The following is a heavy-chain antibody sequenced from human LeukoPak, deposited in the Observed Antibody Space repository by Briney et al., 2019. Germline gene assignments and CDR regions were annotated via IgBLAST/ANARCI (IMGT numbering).Heavy chain of an antibody. D-gene: IGHD4-17*01. CDR2: IDWDDDK. J-gene: IGHJ6*03. CDR3: ARIKTVTNYSSYSMDV. V-gene: IGHV2-70*11. CDR1: GFSLSTSGMC. Sequence: SGPALVKPTQTLTLTCTFSGFSLSTSGMCGSWIRQPPGKALEWRARIDWDDDKYYSTSLKTRLTLSKDTSETQVVLTMTNMDPVDTATYYCARIKTVTNYSSYSMDVWGKGTTVTVSS.